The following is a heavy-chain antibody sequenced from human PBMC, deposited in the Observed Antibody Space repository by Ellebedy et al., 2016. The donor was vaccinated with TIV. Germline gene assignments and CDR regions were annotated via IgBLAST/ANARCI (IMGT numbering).Heavy chain of an antibody. D-gene: IGHD4-17*01. CDR3: ARLGNDDYGP. J-gene: IGHJ5*02. Sequence: GGSLRLXCAVSGFTSGNYWMSWVRHTPGKGLEWVAKIKPDGGYKYYMDSVKGRFTISRDNAKNTLYLQMNSLRAEDTAVYYCARLGNDDYGPWGQGTLVTVSS. V-gene: IGHV3-7*01. CDR1: GFTSGNYW. CDR2: IKPDGGYK.